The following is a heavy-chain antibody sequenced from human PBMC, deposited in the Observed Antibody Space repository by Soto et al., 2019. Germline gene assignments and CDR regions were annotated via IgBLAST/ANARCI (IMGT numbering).Heavy chain of an antibody. D-gene: IGHD3-3*01. CDR2: IYYSGST. J-gene: IGHJ5*02. CDR3: ERDAYAFSSRYHTLIRHDT. V-gene: IGHV4-59*01. Sequence: SETLSLTCTVSGGSISSYYWSWIRQPPGKGLEWIGYIYYSGSTNYNPSLKSRVTISVDTSKNQFSLKLSSVTAADTAVYYCERDAYAFSSRYHTLIRHDTWGQGTLVTVSS. CDR1: GGSISSYY.